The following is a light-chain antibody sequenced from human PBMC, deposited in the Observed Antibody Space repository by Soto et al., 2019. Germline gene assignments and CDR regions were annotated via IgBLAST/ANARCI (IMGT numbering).Light chain of an antibody. CDR2: GAS. CDR3: QQYGSSRWT. CDR1: QSVSSSY. Sequence: EIVLTQSPGTLSLSPGERATLSCRASQSVSSSYLAWYQQKPGQAPRLLIYGASSRATGILDRFSGSGSGTDFTLTISRTAPEDLAEYSCQQYGSSRWTFGQGIKVEIK. V-gene: IGKV3-20*01. J-gene: IGKJ1*01.